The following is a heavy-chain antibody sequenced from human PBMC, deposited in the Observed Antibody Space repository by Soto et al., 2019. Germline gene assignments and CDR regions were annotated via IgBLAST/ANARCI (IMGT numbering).Heavy chain of an antibody. CDR1: GVTFSSYW. Sequence: EVQLVESGGGLVQPGGSLRLSCADSGVTFSSYWMHWVRQAPGKGLVWVSRINSDGSSTTYADSVKGRFTISRDNAKNTVYLQMNSLRAEDTAVYYCASKHSSSAFDYWGQGTLVTVSS. J-gene: IGHJ4*02. CDR3: ASKHSSSAFDY. V-gene: IGHV3-74*01. D-gene: IGHD6-13*01. CDR2: INSDGSST.